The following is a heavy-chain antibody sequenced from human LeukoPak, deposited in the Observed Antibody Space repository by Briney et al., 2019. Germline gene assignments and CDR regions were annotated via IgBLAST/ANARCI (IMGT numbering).Heavy chain of an antibody. V-gene: IGHV4-34*01. D-gene: IGHD3-10*01. J-gene: IGHJ4*02. CDR3: ARPYYYGSGGYDY. Sequence: SETLSLTCAVYGGSFSGYYWSWIRQPPGKGLEWIGEINHSGSTNYNPSLKSRVTISVDTSKNQFSLKLSSVTAADTAVYYCARPYYYGSGGYDYWGQGTLVTVSS. CDR1: GGSFSGYY. CDR2: INHSGST.